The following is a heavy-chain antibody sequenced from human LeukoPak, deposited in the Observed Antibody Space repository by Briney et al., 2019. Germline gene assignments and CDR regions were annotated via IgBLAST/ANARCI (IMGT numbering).Heavy chain of an antibody. D-gene: IGHD6-13*01. CDR1: GDSISNYY. J-gene: IGHJ4*02. CDR2: IYYSGST. Sequence: PSETLSLTCTVSGDSISNYYWSWIRQPPGKGLEWIGYIYYSGSTYYNPSLKSRVTISVDTSKNQFSLKLSSVTAADTAVYYCASTSSSWGAYFDYWGQGTLVTVSS. V-gene: IGHV4-30-4*08. CDR3: ASTSSSWGAYFDY.